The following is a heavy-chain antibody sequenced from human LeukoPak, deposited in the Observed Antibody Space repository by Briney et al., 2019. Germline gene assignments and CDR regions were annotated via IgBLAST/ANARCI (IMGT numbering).Heavy chain of an antibody. Sequence: SETLSLTCAVYGGPFSGYYWSWIRQPPGKGLEWIGEINHSGSTNYNPSLKSRVTISVDTSKNQFSLKLSSVTAADTAVYYCARGTDDYRLYNWFDPWGQGTLVTVSS. V-gene: IGHV4-34*01. D-gene: IGHD4-17*01. CDR3: ARGTDDYRLYNWFDP. CDR2: INHSGST. CDR1: GGPFSGYY. J-gene: IGHJ5*02.